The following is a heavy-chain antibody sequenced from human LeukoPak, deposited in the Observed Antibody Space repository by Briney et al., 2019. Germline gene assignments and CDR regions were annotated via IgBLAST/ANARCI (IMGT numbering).Heavy chain of an antibody. J-gene: IGHJ6*03. CDR3: VRDHYYSMDV. V-gene: IGHV3-30*03. CDR1: GFTFSSYG. Sequence: GGSLRLSCAASGFTFSSYGMHWVRQAPGKGLEWVAVISYDGSNKYYADSVKGRFTISRDNSKNTLYLQMNSLRADDTAIYYCVRDHYYSMDVWGKGTTVTISS. CDR2: ISYDGSNK.